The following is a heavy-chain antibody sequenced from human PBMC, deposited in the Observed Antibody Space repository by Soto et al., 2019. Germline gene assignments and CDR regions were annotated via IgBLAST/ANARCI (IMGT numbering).Heavy chain of an antibody. D-gene: IGHD2-15*01. CDR1: GGSITSSTYY. Sequence: SETLSLTCTVSGGSITSSTYYWGWIRQPPGKGLEWIGSIYYYGITYYNPSLKSRVTVSVDTSKNQFSLKLSSATAADTAVYFCARHCSGGSCAPGWGQGTLVTVSS. V-gene: IGHV4-39*01. J-gene: IGHJ4*02. CDR2: IYYYGIT. CDR3: ARHCSGGSCAPG.